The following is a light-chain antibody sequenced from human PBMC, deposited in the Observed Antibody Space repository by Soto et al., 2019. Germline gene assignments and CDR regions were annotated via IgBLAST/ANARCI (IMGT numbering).Light chain of an antibody. V-gene: IGKV1-5*01. CDR2: DAS. J-gene: IGKJ2*01. CDR3: QQYKSYPYT. CDR1: QSISSW. Sequence: DIQMTQSPSTLSASVGDRVTITCRASQSISSWLAWYQQKPGKAPKLLIYDASSLESGVPSRFSGSGSGTEFTLTISSLQPDDVATYYCQQYKSYPYTFGQGTKLEIK.